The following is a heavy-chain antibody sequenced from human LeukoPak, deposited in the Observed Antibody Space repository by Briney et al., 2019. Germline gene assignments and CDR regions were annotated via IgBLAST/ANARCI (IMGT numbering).Heavy chain of an antibody. CDR3: ATYDSSGYFNY. D-gene: IGHD3-22*01. J-gene: IGHJ4*02. Sequence: GASVNVSCKASGYTFTKYGIHWVRQAPGQRLEWMGWINADNGHTKYSQEFQGRVTITRDTSASTAYMELSSLRSEDMAVYYCATYDSSGYFNYWGQGTLVTVSS. CDR2: INADNGHT. V-gene: IGHV1-3*03. CDR1: GYTFTKYG.